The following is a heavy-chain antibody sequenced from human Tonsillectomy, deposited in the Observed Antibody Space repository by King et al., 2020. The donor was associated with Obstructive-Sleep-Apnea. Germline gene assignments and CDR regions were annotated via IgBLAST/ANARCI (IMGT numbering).Heavy chain of an antibody. V-gene: IGHV4-59*01. CDR3: ASLASPGVS. J-gene: IGHJ4*02. CDR1: GGPISNYC. CDR2: ICYNKNI. Sequence: VQLQESGPGLVKPSETLSLTCTISGGPISNYCWSWIRQPPGKGLDWIGNICYNKNINYNPSLKSRVSMSVDTSKNQFSLKVTSVTAADTAVYYCASLASPGVSWGQGTLVTVSS. D-gene: IGHD2-8*01.